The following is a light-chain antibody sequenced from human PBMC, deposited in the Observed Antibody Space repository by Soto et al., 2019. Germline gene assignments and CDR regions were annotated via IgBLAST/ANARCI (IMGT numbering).Light chain of an antibody. CDR2: AAS. Sequence: DLQMTQSPSSLSASVGDRVTITCRASQSISSYLNWYQQKPGKAPKLLIYAASSLQSGVPSRFSGSGSGTDFTLTISSLQPEDFATYYCQQSYSNTRKFGQGTKVEIK. V-gene: IGKV1-39*01. CDR3: QQSYSNTRK. CDR1: QSISSY. J-gene: IGKJ1*01.